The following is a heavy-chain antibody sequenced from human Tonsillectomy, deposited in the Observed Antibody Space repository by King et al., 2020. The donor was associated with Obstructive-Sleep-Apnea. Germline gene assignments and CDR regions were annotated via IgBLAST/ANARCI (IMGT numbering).Heavy chain of an antibody. CDR2: INPSSGGT. Sequence: VQLVESGAEVKKPGASVKVSCKASGYTFTDYYMHWVREAPGQGLEWMGWINPSSGGTRYAQKFQGRVTMTRDTSISTTYMELSRLRSDDTAVYYCARGSGFDYWGQGTLVTVSS. J-gene: IGHJ4*02. D-gene: IGHD7-27*01. CDR3: ARGSGFDY. CDR1: GYTFTDYY. V-gene: IGHV1-2*02.